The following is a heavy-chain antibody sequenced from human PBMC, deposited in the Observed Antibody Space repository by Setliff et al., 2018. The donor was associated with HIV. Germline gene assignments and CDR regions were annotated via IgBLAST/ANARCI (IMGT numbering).Heavy chain of an antibody. D-gene: IGHD1-20*01. CDR2: IYSDGRT. Sequence: PGGSLRLSCAASGFTVSDNHMTWVRQAPGTGLEWVSFIYSDGRTYYADSVKGRFTISRDNAKNSLYLQMHSLRAEDTAVHYCARDYAYDWNAVMDAWGKGTTVTVSS. J-gene: IGHJ6*03. CDR3: ARDYAYDWNAVMDA. V-gene: IGHV3-53*01. CDR1: GFTVSDNH.